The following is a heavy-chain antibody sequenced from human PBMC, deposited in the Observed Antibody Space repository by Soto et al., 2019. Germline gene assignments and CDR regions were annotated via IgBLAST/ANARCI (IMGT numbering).Heavy chain of an antibody. CDR2: IWYDGSNK. CDR3: ARVGDYYYYYMDV. CDR1: GFTFSSYG. D-gene: IGHD3-16*01. V-gene: IGHV3-33*01. J-gene: IGHJ6*03. Sequence: GGSLRLSCAASGFTFSSYGMHWVRQAPGKGLEWVAVIWYDGSNKYHADSVKGRFTISRDNSKNTLYLQMNSLRAEDTAVYYCARVGDYYYYYMDVWGKGTTVTVSS.